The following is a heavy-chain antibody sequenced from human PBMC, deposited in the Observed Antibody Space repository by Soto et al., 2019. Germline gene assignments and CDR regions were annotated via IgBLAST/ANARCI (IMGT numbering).Heavy chain of an antibody. CDR1: GFTFSSYA. CDR2: ISGSGGST. J-gene: IGHJ6*03. D-gene: IGHD3-3*01. Sequence: PGGSLRLSCAASGFTFSSYAMSWVRQAPGKGLEWVSTISGSGGSTYYADYVKGRFTISRDNSKNTLYLQMSSLRAEDTAVHYCARSGSYYDFWSGPDYYYYYTDVWGKGTTVTVSS. V-gene: IGHV3-23*01. CDR3: ARSGSYYDFWSGPDYYYYYTDV.